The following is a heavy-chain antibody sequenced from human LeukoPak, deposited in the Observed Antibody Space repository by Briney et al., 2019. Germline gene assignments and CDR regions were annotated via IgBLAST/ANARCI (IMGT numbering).Heavy chain of an antibody. CDR3: ARDSRGCSGGSCFRDHWFDP. J-gene: IGHJ5*02. Sequence: SSVTVSRKASGGTFSSYAISWVRQAPGQGLEWMGGIIPIFGTANYAQKFQGRVTITADESTSTAYMELSSLRSEDTAVYYCARDSRGCSGGSCFRDHWFDPWGQKTLVSVSS. D-gene: IGHD2-15*01. CDR2: IIPIFGTA. CDR1: GGTFSSYA. V-gene: IGHV1-69*13.